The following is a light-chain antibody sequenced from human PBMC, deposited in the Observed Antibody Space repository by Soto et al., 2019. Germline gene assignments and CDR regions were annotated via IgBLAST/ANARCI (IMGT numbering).Light chain of an antibody. CDR2: DAS. CDR3: QQLASSAIGT. J-gene: IGKJ4*01. V-gene: IGKV1-9*01. CDR1: QDVSSS. Sequence: DIQLTQSPSFLSASVGDRVTITCRASQDVSSSLAWYQQKPGKAPKLLIYDASTLQTGVPSRFRGSGSGTEFTLTISSLEHEDFATSSCQQLASSAIGTFGGGTKVDIK.